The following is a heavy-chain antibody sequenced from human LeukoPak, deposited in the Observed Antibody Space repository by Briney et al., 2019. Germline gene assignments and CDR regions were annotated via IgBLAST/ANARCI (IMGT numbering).Heavy chain of an antibody. CDR3: AREGGIKVGAPDY. Sequence: PSETLSLTCTVSGGSISSGSYYWSWIRQPAGKGLEWIGRIYTSGSTNYNPSLKSRVTISVDTSKNQFSLKLSSVTAADTAVYYCAREGGIKVGAPDYWGQGTLVTVSS. CDR1: GGSISSGSYY. D-gene: IGHD1-26*01. V-gene: IGHV4-61*02. J-gene: IGHJ4*02. CDR2: IYTSGST.